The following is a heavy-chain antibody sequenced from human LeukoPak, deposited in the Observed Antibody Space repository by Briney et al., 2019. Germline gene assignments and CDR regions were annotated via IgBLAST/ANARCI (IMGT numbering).Heavy chain of an antibody. CDR1: GFTFSGSA. D-gene: IGHD4-17*01. CDR2: IRSKANDHAT. J-gene: IGHJ4*02. CDR3: TRRLMTTVNDY. Sequence: GGSLSLSCAGSGFTFSGSAMHWVRQSPGKGLEWVGRIRSKANDHATAYAASVRGRFTISRDDSESTAYLQMNSLKTEDTAIYYCTRRLMTTVNDYWGQGTLVTVSS. V-gene: IGHV3-73*01.